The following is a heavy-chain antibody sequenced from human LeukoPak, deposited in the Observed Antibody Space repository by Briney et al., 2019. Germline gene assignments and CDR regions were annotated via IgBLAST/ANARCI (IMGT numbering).Heavy chain of an antibody. CDR1: GFTFSSYA. V-gene: IGHV3-23*01. D-gene: IGHD6-19*01. J-gene: IGHJ4*02. CDR2: ISGSGGST. Sequence: PGGSLRLSCAASGFTFSSYAMSWVRQAPGKGPEWVSAISGSGGSTYYADSVKGRFTISRDNSKNTLYLQMNSLRAEDTAVYYCAKDSSGWGYYFDYWGQGTLVTVSS. CDR3: AKDSSGWGYYFDY.